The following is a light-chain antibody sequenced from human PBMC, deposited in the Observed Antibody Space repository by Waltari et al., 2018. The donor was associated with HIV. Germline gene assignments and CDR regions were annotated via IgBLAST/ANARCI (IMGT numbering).Light chain of an antibody. CDR3: AAWDDRLHGWV. CDR1: RSSIAPTP. J-gene: IGLJ3*02. Sequence: QSVVTQSPSASDTAGQRDPICCSVTRSSIAPTPLNWSQNIPGTAPIRLIYSDNQRPSGVPDRFSASKSGTSGSLAISVLQSGDEAAYYCAAWDDRLHGWVFGGGTKLTVL. CDR2: SDN. V-gene: IGLV1-44*01.